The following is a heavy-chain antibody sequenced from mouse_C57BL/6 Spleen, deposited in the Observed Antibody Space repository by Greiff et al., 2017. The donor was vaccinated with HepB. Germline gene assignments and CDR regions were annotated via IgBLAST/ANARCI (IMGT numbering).Heavy chain of an antibody. CDR3: ARAYYSNYGGWFAY. CDR1: GFTFSDYG. CDR2: ISSGSSTI. J-gene: IGHJ3*01. V-gene: IGHV5-17*01. Sequence: DVHLVESGGGLVKPGGSLKLSCAASGFTFSDYGMHWVRQAPEKGLEWVAYISSGSSTIYYADTVKGRFTISRDNAKNTLFLQMTSRRSEDTAMYYCARAYYSNYGGWFAYWGQGTLVTVSA. D-gene: IGHD2-5*01.